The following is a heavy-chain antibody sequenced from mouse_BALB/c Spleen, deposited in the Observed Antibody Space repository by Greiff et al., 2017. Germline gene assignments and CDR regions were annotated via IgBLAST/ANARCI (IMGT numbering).Heavy chain of an antibody. V-gene: IGHV5-12-1*01. J-gene: IGHJ1*01. CDR1: GFAFSSYD. D-gene: IGHD2-4*01. CDR3: ARHNYYDYDGRYWYFDV. CDR2: ISSGGGST. Sequence: EVKVVESGGGLVKPGGSLKLSCAASGFAFSSYDMSWVRQTPEKRLEWVAYISSGGGSTYYPDTVKGRFTISRDNAKNTLYLQMSSLKSEDTAMYYCARHNYYDYDGRYWYFDVWGAGTTVTVSS.